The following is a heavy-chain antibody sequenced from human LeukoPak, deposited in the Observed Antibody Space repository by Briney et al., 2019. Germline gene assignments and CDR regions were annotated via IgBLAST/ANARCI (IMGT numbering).Heavy chain of an antibody. Sequence: GGSLRLSCAASGFTFSSYAMSWVRQAPGKGLEWVSAISDSGAGTYYRDCVKGRFTISRDNSKNTLYLQMTSLRLEGTAVYYCAIEMATAGFSWLDPWGQGTLVTVSS. D-gene: IGHD6-13*01. V-gene: IGHV3-23*01. CDR3: AIEMATAGFSWLDP. J-gene: IGHJ5*02. CDR2: ISDSGAGT. CDR1: GFTFSSYA.